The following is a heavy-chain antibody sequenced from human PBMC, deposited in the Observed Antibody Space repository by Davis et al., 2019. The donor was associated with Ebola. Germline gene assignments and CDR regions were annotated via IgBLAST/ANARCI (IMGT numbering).Heavy chain of an antibody. Sequence: ASVTFPCKASSYTFPGYGISWVRQAPGQGLEWMGWISAYNGNTNYAQKLQGRVTMTTGTSRSTAYMELRSLRSDDTAVYYCAREAGATTRIYDSWGQGTLVTVSS. CDR3: AREAGATTRIYDS. J-gene: IGHJ5*01. CDR1: SYTFPGYG. D-gene: IGHD1-26*01. V-gene: IGHV1-18*01. CDR2: ISAYNGNT.